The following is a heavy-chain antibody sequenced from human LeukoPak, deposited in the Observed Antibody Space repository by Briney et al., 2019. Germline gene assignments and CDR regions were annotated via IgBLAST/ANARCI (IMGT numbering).Heavy chain of an antibody. V-gene: IGHV4-59*01. Sequence: PSETLSLTCTVSGGSISSYYWSWIRQPPGKGLEWIGYIYYSGSTNYNPSLKSRVTISVDTSRNQFSLKLSSVTAADTAVYYCAKEIMRELTRGNWFDPWGQGTLVTVSS. J-gene: IGHJ5*02. CDR3: AKEIMRELTRGNWFDP. D-gene: IGHD1-26*01. CDR2: IYYSGST. CDR1: GGSISSYY.